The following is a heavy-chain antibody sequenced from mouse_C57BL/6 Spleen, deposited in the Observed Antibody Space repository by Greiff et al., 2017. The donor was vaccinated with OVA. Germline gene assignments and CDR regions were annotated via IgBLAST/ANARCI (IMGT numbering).Heavy chain of an antibody. V-gene: IGHV1-52*01. CDR3: ARGSYDGTSNWYFDV. Sequence: VQLQQPGAELVRPGSSVKLSCKASGYTFTSYWMHWVKQRPIQGLEWIGNIDPSDSETHYNQKFKDKATLTVDKSSSTAYMQLRSLTSEDSAVYYCARGSYDGTSNWYFDVWGTGTTVTVSS. J-gene: IGHJ1*03. CDR2: IDPSDSET. CDR1: GYTFTSYW. D-gene: IGHD2-3*01.